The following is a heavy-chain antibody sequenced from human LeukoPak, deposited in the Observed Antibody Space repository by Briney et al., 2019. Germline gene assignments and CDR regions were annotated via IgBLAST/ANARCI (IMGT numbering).Heavy chain of an antibody. V-gene: IGHV3-21*01. CDR1: GFTFSSYS. J-gene: IGHJ6*03. Sequence: GGSLRLSCAASGFTFSSYSMNWVRQAPGKGLEWVSSISSSSSYIYYADSVKGRFTISRDNAKNSLYLQMNSLRAEDTAVYYCARAHEVRPPWYYYYYYMDVWGKGTTVTVSS. D-gene: IGHD4/OR15-4a*01. CDR2: ISSSSSYI. CDR3: ARAHEVRPPWYYYYYYMDV.